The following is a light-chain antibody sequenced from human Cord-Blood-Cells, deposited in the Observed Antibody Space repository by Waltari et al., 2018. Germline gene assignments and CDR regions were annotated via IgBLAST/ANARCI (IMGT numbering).Light chain of an antibody. V-gene: IGKV3-20*01. Sequence: EIVLTQSPGTLSLSPGERATLSCRASQSVSSSYLAWYQQKPGQAHRLPIYGASSRATGIPDRFSGSGSGTDFTLTISRLEPEDFAVYYCQQYGSSPFTFGPGTKVDIK. CDR2: GAS. CDR1: QSVSSSY. CDR3: QQYGSSPFT. J-gene: IGKJ3*01.